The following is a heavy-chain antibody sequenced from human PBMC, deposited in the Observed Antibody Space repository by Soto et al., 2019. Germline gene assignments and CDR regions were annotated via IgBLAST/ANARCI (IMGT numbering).Heavy chain of an antibody. J-gene: IGHJ6*02. Sequence: GESLQISCKGSGYSFTSYWISCVRQMPGKGLEWMGMIDPSDSYTNYSPSFQGHVTISADKSISTAYLQWSSLKASDTAMYYCARSSYSSGWYEIYYYYGMDVWGQGTTVNGSS. D-gene: IGHD6-19*01. CDR3: ARSSYSSGWYEIYYYYGMDV. CDR2: IDPSDSYT. CDR1: GYSFTSYW. V-gene: IGHV5-10-1*01.